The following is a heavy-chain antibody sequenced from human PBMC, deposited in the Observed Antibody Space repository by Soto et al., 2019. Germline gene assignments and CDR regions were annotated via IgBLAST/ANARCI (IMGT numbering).Heavy chain of an antibody. V-gene: IGHV3-23*01. CDR2: ISGSGGST. CDR1: GFTFSSYA. Sequence: LRLSCAASGFTFSSYAMSWVRQAPGKGLEWVSAISGSGGSTYYADSVKGRFTISRDNSKNTLYLQMNSLRAEDTAVYYCAKGNWNPEGPYYYYGMDVWSQGTTVTVSS. D-gene: IGHD1-20*01. J-gene: IGHJ6*02. CDR3: AKGNWNPEGPYYYYGMDV.